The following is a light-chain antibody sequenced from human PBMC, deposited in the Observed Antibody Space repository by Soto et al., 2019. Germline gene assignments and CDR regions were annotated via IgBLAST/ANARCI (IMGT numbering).Light chain of an antibody. J-gene: IGKJ2*01. CDR1: QSISNY. CDR2: AAS. Sequence: DIQMTQSPSSLSASVGDRVSITCRASQSISNYLNWYQHKPGKAPELLIYAASSLQSGVLSRFSGSGSGTDFTLTISSLQPEDFATYYCQQSYSTPVFGQGTELEIK. V-gene: IGKV1-39*01. CDR3: QQSYSTPV.